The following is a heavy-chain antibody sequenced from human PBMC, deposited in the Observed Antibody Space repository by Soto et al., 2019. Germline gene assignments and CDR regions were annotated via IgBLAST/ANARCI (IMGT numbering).Heavy chain of an antibody. CDR3: ARDGDTAGDL. D-gene: IGHD3-3*01. Sequence: QVQLQESGPGLVKPSEPLSLPCTVSGASFPCCSWSWIRQPAGKGLEWIGRFYSTERSIYNPNLTSRVTISVDTSKNELSLTVASVTAADPAVYYCARDGDTAGDLWGQGTLVTVSS. CDR2: FYSTERS. CDR1: GASFPCCS. J-gene: IGHJ5*02. V-gene: IGHV4-4*07.